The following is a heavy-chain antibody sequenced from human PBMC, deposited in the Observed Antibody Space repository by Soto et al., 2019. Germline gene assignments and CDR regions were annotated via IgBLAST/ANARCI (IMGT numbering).Heavy chain of an antibody. V-gene: IGHV1-46*01. CDR1: GYTFINYY. CDR3: ARDLAAGDL. D-gene: IGHD6-13*01. Sequence: QEQLVQSGAEVKEPGASVKVSCKASGYTFINYYIHWVRQAPGQGLEWMAIINPMGGSTNYAQEFQGRVTLTSDTSPSTVYMELSSLRFEDTALFYCARDLAAGDLWGQGTLVTVSS. J-gene: IGHJ5*02. CDR2: INPMGGST.